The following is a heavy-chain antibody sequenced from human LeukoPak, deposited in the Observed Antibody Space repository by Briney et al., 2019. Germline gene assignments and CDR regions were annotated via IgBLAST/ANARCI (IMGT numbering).Heavy chain of an antibody. J-gene: IGHJ4*02. CDR2: IGASGGST. Sequence: PGGSLRLSCATSGFTFSSYAMSWVRQAPGKGLEWVSGIGASGGSTYYADSVKGRFTISRDNSKNTLYLQMNSLRAGDTAIYYCARAVLYYGDYKYYFDYWGQGTRVTVSA. V-gene: IGHV3-23*01. CDR1: GFTFSSYA. D-gene: IGHD4-17*01. CDR3: ARAVLYYGDYKYYFDY.